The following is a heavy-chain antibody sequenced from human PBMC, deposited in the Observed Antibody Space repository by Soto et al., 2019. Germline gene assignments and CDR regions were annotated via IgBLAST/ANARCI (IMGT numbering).Heavy chain of an antibody. CDR1: GGSITSSY. J-gene: IGHJ6*02. CDR3: ARGEDAFFYYGLDV. CDR2: IYDTGISGYTPST. Sequence: SETLSLTCPVSGGSITSSYWSWIRRPPGKGLEWIAYIYDTGISGYTPSTSYNPSLKSRVTMSVDTSKSQFSLKLTSVTAADTAVYYCARGEDAFFYYGLDVWGQGITVTVSS. V-gene: IGHV4-59*01.